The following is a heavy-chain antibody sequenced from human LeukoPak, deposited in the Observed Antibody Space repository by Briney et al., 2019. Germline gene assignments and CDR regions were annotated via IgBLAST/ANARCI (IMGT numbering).Heavy chain of an antibody. CDR2: MKGDGSDT. Sequence: GGSLRLSCAASGFTFSSYWMFWVRQAPGKGLEWVATMKGDGSDTYYVDSVRGRFTISRDNAKNSVFLDMNSLRGEDTAVYYCARDGGHSADYWGQGTQVTVSS. V-gene: IGHV3-7*01. CDR3: ARDGGHSADY. D-gene: IGHD1-26*01. CDR1: GFTFSSYW. J-gene: IGHJ4*02.